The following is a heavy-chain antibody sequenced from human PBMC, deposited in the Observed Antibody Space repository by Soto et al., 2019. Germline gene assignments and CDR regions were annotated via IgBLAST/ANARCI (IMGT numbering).Heavy chain of an antibody. CDR3: ARGRPVPY. CDR1: GFTFSSYW. D-gene: IGHD3-10*01. V-gene: IGHV3-7*01. J-gene: IGHJ4*02. CDR2: VNQDGGEK. Sequence: RLSCAASGFTFSSYWMSWVRQAPGKGLEWVANVNQDGGEKFYVGSVKGRFTISRDNAMNSLYLQMNSLRAEDTAVYYCARGRPVPYWGQGTLVTVSS.